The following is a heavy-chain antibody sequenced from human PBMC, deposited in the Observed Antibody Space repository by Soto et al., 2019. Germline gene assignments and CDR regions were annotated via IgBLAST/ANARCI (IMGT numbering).Heavy chain of an antibody. Sequence: QVQLQESGPRLVRPSQTLSLTCTVSGESIDTSGYYWTWIRQRPGRGLEWLGFIYHSGATYYSSSMKSRLSISIDRSHNQFSLKVTSVTAADTAVYFCSRGDYWGQGMLVTVSS. J-gene: IGHJ4*02. CDR3: SRGDY. V-gene: IGHV4-31*03. CDR2: IYHSGAT. CDR1: GESIDTSGYY.